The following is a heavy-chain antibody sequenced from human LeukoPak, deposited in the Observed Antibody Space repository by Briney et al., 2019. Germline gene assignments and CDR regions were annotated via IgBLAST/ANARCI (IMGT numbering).Heavy chain of an antibody. D-gene: IGHD6-13*01. J-gene: IGHJ4*02. V-gene: IGHV3-23*01. CDR1: GFTFSSYS. CDR2: ISGSGGST. CDR3: AKDPQQLVRFDY. Sequence: PGGSLRLSCAASGFTFSSYSMNWVRQAPGKGLEWVSAISGSGGSTYYADSVKGRFTISRDNSKNTLYLQMNSLRAEDTAVYYCAKDPQQLVRFDYWGQGTLVTVSS.